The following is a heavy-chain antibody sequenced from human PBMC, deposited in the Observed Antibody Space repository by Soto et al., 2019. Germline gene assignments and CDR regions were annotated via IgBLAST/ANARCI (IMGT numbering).Heavy chain of an antibody. CDR3: ARGHCSSTSCYSGWFDP. V-gene: IGHV1-2*02. Sequence: ASVKVSCKASGYTSIGYYMHWVRQAPGQGLEWMGWINPNSGGTNYAQKFQGRVTMTRDTSISTAYMELSRLRSDDTAVYYCARGHCSSTSCYSGWFDPWGQGTLVTVSS. CDR2: INPNSGGT. J-gene: IGHJ5*02. CDR1: GYTSIGYY. D-gene: IGHD2-2*02.